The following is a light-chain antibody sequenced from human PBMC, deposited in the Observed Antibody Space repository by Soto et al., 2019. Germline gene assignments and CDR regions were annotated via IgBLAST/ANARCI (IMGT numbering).Light chain of an antibody. CDR3: SSYTAGSTPV. CDR1: NGEVGTYGQ. CDR2: ESY. V-gene: IGLV2-14*02. J-gene: IGLJ1*01. Sequence: QSVLTQPASVSVSPGQSITISCTGTNGEVGTYGQVYSYRTHPSTAPQLRVYESYNRASRLSNRTPSSKTDTTASLTISGLQAVDYADEYCSSYTAGSTPVFGTGTKLTVL.